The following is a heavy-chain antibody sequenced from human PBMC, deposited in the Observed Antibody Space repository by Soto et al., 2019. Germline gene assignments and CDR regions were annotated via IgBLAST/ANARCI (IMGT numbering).Heavy chain of an antibody. CDR2: IYYSGST. CDR3: ARDPLQLLHSRVGASRPIPQGGMR. CDR1: GGSISSGGYY. Sequence: QVQLQESGPGLVKPSQTLSLTCTVSGGSISSGGYYWSWIRQHPGKGLEWIGYIYYSGSTYYNPSLEGRVNISEDPCKTQFSRRLSSVTAADTAVYYCARDPLQLLHSRVGASRPIPQGGMRWGQGTLVTVSS. V-gene: IGHV4-31*03. D-gene: IGHD2-2*01. J-gene: IGHJ4*02.